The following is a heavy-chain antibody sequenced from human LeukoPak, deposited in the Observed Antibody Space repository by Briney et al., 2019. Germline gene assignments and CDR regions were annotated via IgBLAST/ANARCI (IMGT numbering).Heavy chain of an antibody. J-gene: IGHJ5*02. CDR1: GGSISSSSYY. V-gene: IGHV4-39*07. Sequence: SETLSLTCTVSGGSISSSSYYWGWIRQPPGNGLEWIGSIYYSGSTYYNPSLKSRVTISVDTSKNQFSLKLSSVTAADTAVYYCARDPSAFIATVTSRGWFDPWGQGTLVTVSS. CDR2: IYYSGST. D-gene: IGHD4-17*01. CDR3: ARDPSAFIATVTSRGWFDP.